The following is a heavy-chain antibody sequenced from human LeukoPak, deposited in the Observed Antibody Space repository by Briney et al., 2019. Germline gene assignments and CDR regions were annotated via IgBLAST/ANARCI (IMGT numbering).Heavy chain of an antibody. V-gene: IGHV3-38-3*01. CDR2: ISGGST. CDR3: KKDRLWFGELLFPDY. CDR1: GFTVSSNE. J-gene: IGHJ4*02. D-gene: IGHD3-10*01. Sequence: GGSLRLSCAASGFTVSSNEMSWVRQAPGKGLEWVSSISGGSTYYADSRKGRFTISRDNSKNTLHLQMNSLRAEDTAVYYCKKDRLWFGELLFPDYWGQGTLVTVSS.